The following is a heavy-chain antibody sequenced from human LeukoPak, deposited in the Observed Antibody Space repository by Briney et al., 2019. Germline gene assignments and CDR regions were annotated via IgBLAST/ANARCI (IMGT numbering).Heavy chain of an antibody. D-gene: IGHD6-13*01. CDR2: IYYSGST. V-gene: IGHV4-39*07. CDR1: GGSISSSSYY. J-gene: IGHJ5*02. CDR3: ARVGLRGAYSKQSFDP. Sequence: SETLSLTCTVSGGSISSSSYYWGWIRQPPGKGLEWIGSIYYSGSTYYNPSLKSRVTISVDTSKNQFSLKLSSVTAADTAVYYCARVGLRGAYSKQSFDPWGQGTLVTVSS.